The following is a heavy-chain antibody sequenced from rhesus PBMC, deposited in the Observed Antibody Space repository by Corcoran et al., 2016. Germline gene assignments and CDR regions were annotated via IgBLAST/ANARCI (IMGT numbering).Heavy chain of an antibody. Sequence: EVQLVESGGGLVQPGGSLRLSCAASGFTFSDHYIYWVRQAPGKGLEWVGFIRRKAYVGTAEYAASVKGRFTISRDDSKSIAYLQMNSLKTEDTAVYYCTRDRMIAAYYFDYWGQGVLVTVSS. V-gene: IGHV3-184*01. CDR1: GFTFSDHY. CDR2: IRRKAYVGTA. CDR3: TRDRMIAAYYFDY. J-gene: IGHJ4*01. D-gene: IGHD6-25*01.